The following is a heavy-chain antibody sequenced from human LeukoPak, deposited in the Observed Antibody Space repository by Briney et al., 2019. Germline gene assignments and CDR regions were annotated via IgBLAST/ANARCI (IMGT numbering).Heavy chain of an antibody. Sequence: SETLSLTCTVSGGSISSNSYYWGWIRQPPGKGLEWIGSIYYSGSTYYNPSLKSRVTISVDTSKNQFSLKLSSVTAADTAVYYCCIVIAAAGTVDYWGQGTLVTVSS. D-gene: IGHD6-13*01. CDR3: CIVIAAAGTVDY. CDR1: GGSISSNSYY. CDR2: IYYSGST. J-gene: IGHJ4*02. V-gene: IGHV4-39*01.